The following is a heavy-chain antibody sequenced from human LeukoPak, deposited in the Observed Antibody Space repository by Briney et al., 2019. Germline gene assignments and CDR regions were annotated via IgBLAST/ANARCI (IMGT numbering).Heavy chain of an antibody. V-gene: IGHV1-2*04. CDR2: INPNSGGT. CDR1: GYTFTGYY. J-gene: IGHJ4*02. CDR3: ARGYCSSTSCYGVTPFDY. Sequence: GASVKVSCKASGYTFTGYYMHWVRQAPGQGLEWMGWINPNSGGTNYAQKFQGWVTMTRGTSISTAYMELSRLRSDDTAVYYCARGYCSSTSCYGVTPFDYWGQGTLVTVSS. D-gene: IGHD2-2*01.